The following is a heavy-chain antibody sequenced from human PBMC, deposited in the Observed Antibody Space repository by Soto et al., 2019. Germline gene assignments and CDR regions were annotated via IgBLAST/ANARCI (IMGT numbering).Heavy chain of an antibody. CDR2: IKQDGSEK. CDR3: AREGLRGVMSYYGMDV. V-gene: IGHV3-7*04. Sequence: PGGSLRLSCAASGFTFSSYWMSWVRQAPGKGLEWVANIKQDGSEKYYVDSVKGRFTISRDNAKNSLYLQMNSLRAEDTAVYYCAREGLRGVMSYYGMDVWGQGTTVTAP. CDR1: GFTFSSYW. J-gene: IGHJ6*02. D-gene: IGHD3-10*01.